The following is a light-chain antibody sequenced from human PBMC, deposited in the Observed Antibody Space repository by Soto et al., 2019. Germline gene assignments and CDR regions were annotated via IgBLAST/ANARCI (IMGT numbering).Light chain of an antibody. CDR2: EVS. V-gene: IGLV2-8*01. J-gene: IGLJ2*01. CDR3: SSYAGSNNYVV. Sequence: QSVLTQPPSASGSPGQSVTISCTGTSSDVGGYNYVSWYQQHPGKAPKLMIYEVSKRPSGVPDRFSGSKSGNTASMTVSGPQAEDEADYYCSSYAGSNNYVVFGGGTKVTV. CDR1: SSDVGGYNY.